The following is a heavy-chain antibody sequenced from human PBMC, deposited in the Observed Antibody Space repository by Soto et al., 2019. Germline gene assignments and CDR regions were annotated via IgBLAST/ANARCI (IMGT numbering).Heavy chain of an antibody. V-gene: IGHV3-13*01. Sequence: EVQLVESGGGLVQPGGSLRLSCEASGFTFRNYDMHWVRQGTGKGLEWVSGISAAGDTDYADSVEGRFTISRENAQNAFFLQMNSLRVGDTAVYYCARTDIDFYGLDVWGQGTTVIVSS. CDR2: ISAAGDT. CDR3: ARTDIDFYGLDV. J-gene: IGHJ6*02. CDR1: GFTFRNYD.